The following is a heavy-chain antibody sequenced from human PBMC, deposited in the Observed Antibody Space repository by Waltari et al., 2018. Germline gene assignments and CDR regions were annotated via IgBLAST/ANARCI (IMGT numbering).Heavy chain of an antibody. J-gene: IGHJ4*02. CDR2: IYPGDSET. CDR3: ARRVSSSWYEYFDY. D-gene: IGHD6-13*01. CDR1: GFSFTSYW. Sequence: EVQLVQSGADVKKPGESLKISCKGSGFSFTSYWIGWVRQMAGKGLELMGIIYPGDSETRYSPSFQGQVTLSADKSISTAYMELSRLRSDDTAVYYCARRVSSSWYEYFDYWGQGTLVTVSS. V-gene: IGHV5-51*01.